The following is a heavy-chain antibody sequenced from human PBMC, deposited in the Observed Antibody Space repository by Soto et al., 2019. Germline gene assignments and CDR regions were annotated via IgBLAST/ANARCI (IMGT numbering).Heavy chain of an antibody. Sequence: SETLSLTCAVYGGSFSGYYWSWIRQPPGKGLEWIGKINHSGSTNYNPSLKSRVTISVDTSKNQFSLKLSSVTAADTAVYYCARRPFRVVAATLYYFDYWGQGTLVTVSS. CDR2: INHSGST. V-gene: IGHV4-34*01. CDR1: GGSFSGYY. D-gene: IGHD2-15*01. J-gene: IGHJ4*02. CDR3: ARRPFRVVAATLYYFDY.